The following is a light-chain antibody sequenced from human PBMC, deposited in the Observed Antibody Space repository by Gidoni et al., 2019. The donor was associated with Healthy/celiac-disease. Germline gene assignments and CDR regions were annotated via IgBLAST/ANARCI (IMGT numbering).Light chain of an antibody. CDR1: NIGSKS. V-gene: IGLV3-21*02. J-gene: IGLJ2*01. CDR3: QVWDSSSDHVV. CDR2: DDS. Sequence: SYVLTPPPSLSVAPGQTARITCGGNNIGSKSVHWYQQKPGQAPVLVVYDDSDRPSGIPERFSGANSGNTATLTISRVEAGDEADYYWQVWDSSSDHVVFGGGTKLTVL.